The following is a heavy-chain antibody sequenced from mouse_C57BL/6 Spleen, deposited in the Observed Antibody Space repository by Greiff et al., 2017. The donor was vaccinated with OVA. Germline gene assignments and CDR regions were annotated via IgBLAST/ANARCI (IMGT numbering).Heavy chain of an antibody. CDR1: GYSFTGYY. CDR3: ARIGYYSNYPSDY. Sequence: VQLQQSGPELVKPGASVKISCKASGYSFTGYYMHWVKQSSEKSLEWIGEINPSTGGTSYNQKFKGKATLTVDKSSSTAYMQLKSLTSEDSAVYYCARIGYYSNYPSDYWGQGTTLTVSS. V-gene: IGHV1-43*01. J-gene: IGHJ2*01. D-gene: IGHD2-5*01. CDR2: INPSTGGT.